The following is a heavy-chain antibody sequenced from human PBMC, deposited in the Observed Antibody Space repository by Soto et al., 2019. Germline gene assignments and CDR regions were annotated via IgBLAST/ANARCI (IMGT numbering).Heavy chain of an antibody. V-gene: IGHV1-69*12. CDR2: IIPIFGTA. J-gene: IGHJ5*02. Sequence: QVQLVQSGAEVKKPGSSVKVSCKASGGTFSSYAISWVRQAPGQGLEWMGGIIPIFGTANYAQKFQGSVTITADESTSTAAVELRSPGSEDAAVYDWARERYCSGGSCYNWVDPWGQGTLVTVSS. D-gene: IGHD2-15*01. CDR1: GGTFSSYA. CDR3: ARERYCSGGSCYNWVDP.